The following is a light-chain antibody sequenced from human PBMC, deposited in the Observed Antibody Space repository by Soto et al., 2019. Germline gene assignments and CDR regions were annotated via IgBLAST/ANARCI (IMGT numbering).Light chain of an antibody. V-gene: IGKV3-11*01. CDR2: DAS. J-gene: IGKJ1*01. CDR1: QSVGSY. CDR3: QQRSNWPT. Sequence: IVLIQSPATLSLSPGERATLSCRASQSVGSYLAWYQHKPGQAPRLLISDASNRATGIPARFSGSGSGTDFTLTISRLEPEDFAVYYCQQRSNWPTFGQGTKVDIK.